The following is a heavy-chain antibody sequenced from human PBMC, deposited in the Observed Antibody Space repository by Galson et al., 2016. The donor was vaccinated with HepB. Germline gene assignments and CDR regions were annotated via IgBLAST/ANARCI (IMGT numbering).Heavy chain of an antibody. Sequence: CAISGDSVYNNGAAWVWIRQSPSRGLEWLGRTFYRSTWENHYAGSVKNRITISPDTSRNQFSLHLDSVTPEDTAVYYCARAVMLGRGMDVWGQGTTVTVSS. CDR2: TFYRSTWEN. D-gene: IGHD3-10*01. CDR1: GDSVYNNGAA. CDR3: ARAVMLGRGMDV. V-gene: IGHV6-1*01. J-gene: IGHJ6*02.